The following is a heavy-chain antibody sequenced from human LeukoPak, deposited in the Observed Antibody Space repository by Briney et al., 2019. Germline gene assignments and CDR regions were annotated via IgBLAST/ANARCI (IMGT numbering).Heavy chain of an antibody. CDR3: AREACSGGSCYSWRAHREYFQH. D-gene: IGHD2-15*01. V-gene: IGHV3-66*01. CDR2: IYSGGGT. Sequence: GGSLRLSCAASGFTVSSNYMSWVRQAPGKGLEWVSVIYSGGGTYSADSVKGRFTISRDNSKNTLYLQMNSLRAEDTAVYYCAREACSGGSCYSWRAHREYFQHWGQGTLVTVSS. J-gene: IGHJ1*01. CDR1: GFTVSSNY.